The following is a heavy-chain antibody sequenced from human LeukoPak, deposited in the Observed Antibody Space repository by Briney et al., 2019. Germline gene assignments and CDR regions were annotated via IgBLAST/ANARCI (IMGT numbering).Heavy chain of an antibody. CDR3: ATALPILRGAAFGG. CDR1: GGTFSSYA. CDR2: IIPIFGTA. V-gene: IGHV1-69*06. D-gene: IGHD3-16*01. Sequence: GASVKVSCKASGGTFSSYAISWVRQAPGQGLEWMGGIIPIFGTANYAQKFQGRVTMTEDTSTDTAYMELSSLRSEDMAVYYCATALPILRGAAFGGWGQGTLVTVSS. J-gene: IGHJ4*02.